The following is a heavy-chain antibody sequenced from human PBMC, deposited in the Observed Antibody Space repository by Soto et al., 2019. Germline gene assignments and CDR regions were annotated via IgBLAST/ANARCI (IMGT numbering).Heavy chain of an antibody. CDR1: GFTFSSYA. D-gene: IGHD3-22*01. CDR2: ISYDGSNK. V-gene: IGHV3-30-3*01. CDR3: ATYPSYDSSGNYFDY. Sequence: GGSLRLSCAASGFTFSSYAMHWVRQAPGKGLEWVAVISYDGSNKYYADSVKGRFTISRDNSKNTLYLQMNSLRAEDTAVYYCATYPSYDSSGNYFDYWGRGTLVTVSS. J-gene: IGHJ4*02.